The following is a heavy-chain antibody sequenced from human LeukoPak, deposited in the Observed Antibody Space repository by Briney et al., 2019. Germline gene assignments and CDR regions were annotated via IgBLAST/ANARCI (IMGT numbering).Heavy chain of an antibody. J-gene: IGHJ4*02. CDR1: GFTFSSYA. CDR2: ISNNGGYT. CDR3: AKQLGYCSDGSCYFPY. Sequence: GGSLRLSCAASGFTFSSYAMSWVRQAPGKGLEWVSAISNNGGYTYYADSVQGRFTISRDNSKSTLCLQMSSLRAEDTAVYYCAKQLGYCSDGSCYFPYWGQGTLVTVSS. D-gene: IGHD2-15*01. V-gene: IGHV3-23*01.